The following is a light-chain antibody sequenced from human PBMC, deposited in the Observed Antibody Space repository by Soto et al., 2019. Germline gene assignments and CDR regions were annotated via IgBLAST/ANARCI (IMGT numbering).Light chain of an antibody. V-gene: IGLV2-23*02. J-gene: IGLJ1*01. CDR2: EVS. CDR1: SGDVGSYNL. Sequence: QSVLTQPASVSGSPGQSITISCTGTSGDVGSYNLVSWYQQHPGKAPKLMIYEVSKRPSGVSNRFSGSKSGNTASLTISGLQAEDEAVYYCCSYAGSSTFYVFGTGTKVTVL. CDR3: CSYAGSSTFYV.